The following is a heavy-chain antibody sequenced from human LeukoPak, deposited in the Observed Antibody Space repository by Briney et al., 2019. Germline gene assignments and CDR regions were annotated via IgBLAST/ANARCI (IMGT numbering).Heavy chain of an antibody. D-gene: IGHD3-22*01. J-gene: IGHJ4*02. CDR2: ISSSGRTI. Sequence: GGSLRLSCAASGFTFSSYEMHWVRQAPGKGQQWVSYISSSGRTIYYAGSVKGRFTISRDNAKNSLYLQMNSLRAEDTAVYYCARDVYNDDGIDYWGQGTLVTVAS. CDR3: ARDVYNDDGIDY. V-gene: IGHV3-48*03. CDR1: GFTFSSYE.